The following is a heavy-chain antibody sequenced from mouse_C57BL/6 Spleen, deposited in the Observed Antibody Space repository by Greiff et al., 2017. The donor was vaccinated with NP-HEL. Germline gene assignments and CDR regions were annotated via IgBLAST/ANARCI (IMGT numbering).Heavy chain of an antibody. V-gene: IGHV1-26*01. D-gene: IGHD1-1*01. Sequence: EVQLQQSGPELVKPGASVKISCKASGYTFTDYYMNWVKQSHGKSLEWIGDINPNNGGTSYNQKFKGKATLTVDKSSSTAYMELRSLTSEDSAVYYCARYDFSTTVVAYYAMDYWGQGTSVTVSS. CDR3: ARYDFSTTVVAYYAMDY. CDR2: INPNNGGT. CDR1: GYTFTDYY. J-gene: IGHJ4*01.